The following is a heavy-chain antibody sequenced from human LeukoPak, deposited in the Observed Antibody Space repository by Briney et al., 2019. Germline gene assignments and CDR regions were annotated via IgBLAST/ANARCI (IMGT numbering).Heavy chain of an antibody. V-gene: IGHV3-21*01. D-gene: IGHD2-15*01. CDR1: GFTFSDYS. J-gene: IGHJ2*01. Sequence: GGSLRLSCAASGFTFSDYSMNWVRQAPGKGLEWVSSISSSSSYIYYADSVKGRFTISRDNSKNTLYLQMNSLRAEDTAVYYCARSSRKGRILLPFWYFDLWGRGTLVTVSS. CDR3: ARSSRKGRILLPFWYFDL. CDR2: ISSSSSYI.